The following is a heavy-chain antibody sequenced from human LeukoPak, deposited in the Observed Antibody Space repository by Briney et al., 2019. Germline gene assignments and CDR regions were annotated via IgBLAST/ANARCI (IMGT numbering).Heavy chain of an antibody. CDR2: ISVSGDTI. CDR3: AKAKMNYDILTGYSYMDV. D-gene: IGHD3-9*01. CDR1: GFPFSAYE. Sequence: PGGSLRLSCAASGFPFSAYEMNWVRQAPGKGLEWVSYISVSGDTIYYADSVKGRFTISRDNSKNTLYLQMNSLRVEDTAVYYCAKAKMNYDILTGYSYMDVWGKGTTVTISS. J-gene: IGHJ6*03. V-gene: IGHV3-48*03.